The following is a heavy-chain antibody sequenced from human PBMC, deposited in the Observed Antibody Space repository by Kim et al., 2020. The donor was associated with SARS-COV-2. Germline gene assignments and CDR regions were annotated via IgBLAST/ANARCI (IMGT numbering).Heavy chain of an antibody. D-gene: IGHD2-2*01. CDR1: GFTFSSYA. CDR3: ARLGYCSSTSCYDFDY. V-gene: IGHV3-30-3*01. Sequence: GGSLRLSCAASGFTFSSYAMHWVRQAPGKGLELVAVISYDGSNKYYADSVKGRFTISRDNSKNTLYLQMNSLRAEDTAVYYCARLGYCSSTSCYDFDYWGQGTLVTVSS. CDR2: ISYDGSNK. J-gene: IGHJ4*02.